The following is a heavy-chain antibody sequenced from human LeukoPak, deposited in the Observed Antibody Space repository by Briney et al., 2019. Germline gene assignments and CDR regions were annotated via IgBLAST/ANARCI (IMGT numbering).Heavy chain of an antibody. CDR2: ISESGDIS. V-gene: IGHV3-23*01. CDR1: GFTFSSHV. Sequence: GGSLRLSCVASGFTFSSHVMSWVRQAPGEGLKWVSGISESGDISYYADSVKGRFTISRDNSKNTLYLQMNSLRAEDTAVYYCAKSRVGVNFSAFDIWGQGTMVTVSS. J-gene: IGHJ3*02. D-gene: IGHD3-3*01. CDR3: AKSRVGVNFSAFDI.